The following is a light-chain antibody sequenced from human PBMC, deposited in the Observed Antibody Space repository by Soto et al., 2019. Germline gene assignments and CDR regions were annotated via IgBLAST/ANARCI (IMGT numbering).Light chain of an antibody. J-gene: IGLJ1*01. CDR1: SSDVGGYDY. V-gene: IGLV2-14*01. CDR2: EVN. Sequence: QSVLTQPASVSGSPGQSITISCTGTSSDVGGYDYVSWYQLHPGKAPKLMVFEVNNRPSGVSYRFSGSKSGNTASLTISGLQAEDEADYFCCSYGGRSTYVFGTGTKVTVL. CDR3: CSYGGRSTYV.